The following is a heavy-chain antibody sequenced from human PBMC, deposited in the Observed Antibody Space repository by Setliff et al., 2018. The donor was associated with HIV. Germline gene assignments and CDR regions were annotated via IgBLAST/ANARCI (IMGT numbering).Heavy chain of an antibody. CDR2: IYYSGST. CDR3: ARDQTSNGDFEY. D-gene: IGHD4-17*01. V-gene: IGHV4-31*03. J-gene: IGHJ4*02. CDR1: GGAISRYY. Sequence: SETLSLTCTVSGGAISRYYWSLIRQHPGKGLELIGYIYYSGSTYYNPSLKSRVTISVDTSKNQFSLKLSSVTAADTAVYYCARDQTSNGDFEYWGQGTLVTVSS.